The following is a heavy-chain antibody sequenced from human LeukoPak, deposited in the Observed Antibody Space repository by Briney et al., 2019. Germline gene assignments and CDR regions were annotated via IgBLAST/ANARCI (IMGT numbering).Heavy chain of an antibody. V-gene: IGHV1-18*01. Sequence: ASVKVSCKASGYTFTSYGISWVRQAPGQGLEWMGWISAYNGNTNYAQKLQGRVTMTTDTSTSTAYMELRSLRSDDTAVYYCARDPHCTNGVCYHYYGMDVRGQGTTVTVSS. CDR3: ARDPHCTNGVCYHYYGMDV. CDR1: GYTFTSYG. J-gene: IGHJ6*02. CDR2: ISAYNGNT. D-gene: IGHD2-8*01.